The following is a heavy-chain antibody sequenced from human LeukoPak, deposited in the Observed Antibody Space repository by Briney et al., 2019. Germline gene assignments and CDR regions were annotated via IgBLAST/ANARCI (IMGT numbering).Heavy chain of an antibody. D-gene: IGHD1-1*01. V-gene: IGHV3-23*01. CDR2: ISSSGGGT. Sequence: PGGSLRLSCAASGFTFRTYAMNWVRQAPGKGLEWVSAISSSGGGTYDADSVKGRFTSSRDNSKNTLYLQMNRLRAEDTAVHYCARDDPFDYWGQGTPVTVSS. CDR1: GFTFRTYA. J-gene: IGHJ4*02. CDR3: ARDDPFDY.